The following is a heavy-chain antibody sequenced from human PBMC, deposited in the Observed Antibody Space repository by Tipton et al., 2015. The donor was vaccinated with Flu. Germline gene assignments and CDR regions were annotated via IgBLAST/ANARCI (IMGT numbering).Heavy chain of an antibody. J-gene: IGHJ1*01. CDR2: IYFTGKT. Sequence: LRLSCAVSGVSISSGGYYWSWIRQPPGKGLEWIGYIYFTGKTYYNSSLQSRVSIAVDTSKNHFSLRLNSVTAADTAVYYCAREKDSRGSEYFQQWGQGTLVTVSS. CDR3: AREKDSRGSEYFQQ. D-gene: IGHD6-19*01. CDR1: GVSISSGGYY. V-gene: IGHV4-31*11.